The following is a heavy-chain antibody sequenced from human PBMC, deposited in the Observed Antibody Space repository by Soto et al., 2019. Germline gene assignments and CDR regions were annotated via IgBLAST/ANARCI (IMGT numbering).Heavy chain of an antibody. Sequence: PSETLSLTCAVSGGSFRGFYWTWIRQSPGKGLEWLGDINHVGITYYNPSLKSRVTISVDTSKNQFSLKLSSVTAADTAVYYYARDLLGYSSSSALNWFDPWGQGTQVTVSS. CDR1: GGSFRGFY. CDR3: ARDLLGYSSSSALNWFDP. V-gene: IGHV4-34*09. D-gene: IGHD6-6*01. CDR2: INHVGIT. J-gene: IGHJ5*02.